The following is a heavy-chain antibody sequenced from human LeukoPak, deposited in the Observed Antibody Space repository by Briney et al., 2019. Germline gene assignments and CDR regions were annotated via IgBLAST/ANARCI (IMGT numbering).Heavy chain of an antibody. CDR3: AHTYYDFWSGHGKTSFDY. J-gene: IGHJ4*02. CDR2: IYWDDDK. CDR1: GFSLSTSGVG. V-gene: IGHV2-5*02. D-gene: IGHD3-3*01. Sequence: SGPTLVKPPRTLTLTCTFSGFSLSTSGVGVGWIRQPPGKALEWLALIYWDDDKRYSPSLKSRLTITKDTSKNQVVLTMTNMDPVDTATYYCAHTYYDFWSGHGKTSFDYWGQGTLVTVSS.